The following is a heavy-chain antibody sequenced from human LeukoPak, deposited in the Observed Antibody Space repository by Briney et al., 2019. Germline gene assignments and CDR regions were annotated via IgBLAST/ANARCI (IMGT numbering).Heavy chain of an antibody. CDR1: GGSISSSNYY. CDR2: IYYSGNT. Sequence: PSETLSLTCTVSGGSISSSNYYWGWTRQPPGKGLEWIGTIYYSGNTYYNPSLKSRLTITVDTSKNQFSLNLNSVTAAETAVYYCARHSFTSLLEYWGQGALVTVSS. D-gene: IGHD2-15*01. CDR3: ARHSFTSLLEY. V-gene: IGHV4-39*01. J-gene: IGHJ4*02.